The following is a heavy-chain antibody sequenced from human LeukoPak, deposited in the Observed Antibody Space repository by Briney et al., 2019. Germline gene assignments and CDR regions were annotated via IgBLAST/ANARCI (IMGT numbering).Heavy chain of an antibody. CDR1: GFIFSSYG. D-gene: IGHD2-2*02. J-gene: IGHJ6*02. V-gene: IGHV3-30*03. Sequence: GGSLRLSCAASGFIFSSYGMHWVRQAPGKGLEWVAVISYDGSNKYYADSVKGRFTISRDNSKNTLYLQMNSLRAEDTAVYYCASSRYPDYYYYYGMDVWGQGTTVTVSS. CDR3: ASSRYPDYYYYYGMDV. CDR2: ISYDGSNK.